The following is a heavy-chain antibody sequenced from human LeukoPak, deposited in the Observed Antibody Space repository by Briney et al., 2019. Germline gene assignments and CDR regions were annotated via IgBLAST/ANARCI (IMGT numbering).Heavy chain of an antibody. Sequence: GESLKISCKGSGYSFTSYWIGWVRQMPGKGLEWMGIIYPGDSTTRYSPSFQGQVTISADKSVITAHPQWRSLKASDTAIYYCARHFRSPKAVADPYYFDSWGQGTLVTVSS. V-gene: IGHV5-51*01. J-gene: IGHJ4*02. CDR3: ARHFRSPKAVADPYYFDS. CDR1: GYSFTSYW. CDR2: IYPGDSTT. D-gene: IGHD6-19*01.